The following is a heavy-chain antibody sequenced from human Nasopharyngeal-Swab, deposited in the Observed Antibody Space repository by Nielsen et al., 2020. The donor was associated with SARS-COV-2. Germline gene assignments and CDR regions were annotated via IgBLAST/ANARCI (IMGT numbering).Heavy chain of an antibody. V-gene: IGHV3-49*03. D-gene: IGHD3-10*01. CDR1: GFTFGDSA. J-gene: IGHJ4*02. Sequence: GEFLKISCPASGFTFGDSAMSWFRQAPGKGLEWVGFIRSKAYGGTTAYAASVKGRFPSSRDDSNCIAYLQMNSLKTEDTAVYYCTRERGIYGSGAFDYWGQGTLVTVSS. CDR2: IRSKAYGGTT. CDR3: TRERGIYGSGAFDY.